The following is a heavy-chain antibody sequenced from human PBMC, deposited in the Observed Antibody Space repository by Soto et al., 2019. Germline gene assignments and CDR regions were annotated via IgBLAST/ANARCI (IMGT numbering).Heavy chain of an antibody. CDR2: INSDGSST. CDR1: GFTFSSYW. D-gene: IGHD3-3*01. CDR3: ARDAYYDFWSGYYTGYYYYGMDV. J-gene: IGHJ6*02. V-gene: IGHV3-74*01. Sequence: GGSLRLSCASSGFTFSSYWMHWVRQAPGKGLVWVSRINSDGSSTSYADSVKGRFTISRDNAKNTLYLQMNSLRAEDTAVYYCARDAYYDFWSGYYTGYYYYGMDVWGQGTTVTVSS.